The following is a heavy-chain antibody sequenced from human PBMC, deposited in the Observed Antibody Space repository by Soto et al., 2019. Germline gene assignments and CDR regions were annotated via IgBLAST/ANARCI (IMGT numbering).Heavy chain of an antibody. J-gene: IGHJ5*02. CDR1: SDSVRRSYW. Sequence: PSETLALSCAVSSDSVRRSYWFTWFRQSPGEGLEWIGEINHSGSTNYNPSLKCRVTISVDTSKNQFSLKLSSVTAADTAVYYCARVVRGPRKYPRLGWFDPWGQGTLVTVSS. CDR3: ARVVRGPRKYPRLGWFDP. V-gene: IGHV4-4*02. D-gene: IGHD4-17*01. CDR2: INHSGST.